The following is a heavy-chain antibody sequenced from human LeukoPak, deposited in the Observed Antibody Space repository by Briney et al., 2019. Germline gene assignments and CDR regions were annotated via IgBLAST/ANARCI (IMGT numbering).Heavy chain of an antibody. D-gene: IGHD3-10*01. V-gene: IGHV1-2*06. CDR1: GYTFTSYY. Sequence: ASVKVSCKASGYTFTSYYMHWVRQAPGQGLEWMGRINPNSGGTNYAQKFQGRVTMTRDTSISTAYMELSKLRSDGTAVYYCARVRIYGSGSYYSLFDYWGQGTLVTVSS. CDR2: INPNSGGT. CDR3: ARVRIYGSGSYYSLFDY. J-gene: IGHJ4*02.